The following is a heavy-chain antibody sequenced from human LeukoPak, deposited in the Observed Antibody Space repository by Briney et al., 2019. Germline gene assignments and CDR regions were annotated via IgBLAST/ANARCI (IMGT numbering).Heavy chain of an antibody. D-gene: IGHD4-17*01. CDR2: ISGTGTTI. CDR1: GFTFSDYY. J-gene: IGHJ6*02. CDR3: AKSSTVTLNYFGMDV. Sequence: GGSLRLSCAASGFTFSDYYVTWIRQAPGKGLEWVSYISGTGTTIYYAGSVKGRFTVSRDNAKNSLYLQMNSLGAEDTAVFYCAKSSTVTLNYFGMDVWGQGTMVTVSS. V-gene: IGHV3-11*01.